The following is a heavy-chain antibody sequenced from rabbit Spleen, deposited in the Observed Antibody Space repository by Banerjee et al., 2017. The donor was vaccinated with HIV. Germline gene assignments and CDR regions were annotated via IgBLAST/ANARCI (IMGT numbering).Heavy chain of an antibody. CDR2: IDPIFSST. D-gene: IGHD2-1*01. CDR1: GFDLSNYG. V-gene: IGHV1S45*01. J-gene: IGHJ4*01. CDR3: ARGSATMTMVIIGFYLSL. Sequence: QEQLVESGGGLVQPGGSLKLSCKASGFDLSNYGVSWVRQAPGKGLEWIGYIDPIFSSTHYATWAKGRFTISMTSSTTVTLQMSALTVADTATYFCARGSATMTMVIIGFYLSLWGPGTLVTVS.